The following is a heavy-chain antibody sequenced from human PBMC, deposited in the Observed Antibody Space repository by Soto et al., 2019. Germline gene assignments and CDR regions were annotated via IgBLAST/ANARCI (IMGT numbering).Heavy chain of an antibody. CDR2: IIPIFGTA. V-gene: IGHV1-69*12. Sequence: QVQLVQSGAEVKKPGSSVKVSCKASGGTFSSYAISWVRQAPGQGLEWIGGIIPIFGTANYAQKFQGRVTIPADESTSTAYMELSSLRSEDTAVYYCARHYATAGYFDLWGRGTLVTVSS. J-gene: IGHJ2*01. CDR1: GGTFSSYA. D-gene: IGHD2-2*01. CDR3: ARHYATAGYFDL.